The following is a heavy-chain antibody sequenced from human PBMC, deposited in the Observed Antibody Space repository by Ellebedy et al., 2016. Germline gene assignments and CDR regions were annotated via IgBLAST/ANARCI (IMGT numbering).Heavy chain of an antibody. CDR2: IYHSGST. CDR3: ARRFYDSSGWWIWFDP. D-gene: IGHD3-22*01. CDR1: GGSIITNNW. V-gene: IGHV4-4*02. Sequence: SETLSLTXAVSGGSIITNNWFSWVRQPPGKGLEWIGEIYHSGSTNYNPSLKSRVTISLDQSKNHLSLTLSSVTAADTAVYYCARRFYDSSGWWIWFDPWGQGTLVTVSS. J-gene: IGHJ5*02.